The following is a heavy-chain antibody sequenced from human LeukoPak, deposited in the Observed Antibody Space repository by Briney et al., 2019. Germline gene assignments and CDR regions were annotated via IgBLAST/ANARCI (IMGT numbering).Heavy chain of an antibody. Sequence: GGSLRLSCSASGFTFKSYAMHWVRQAPGKGLEYVSSINTNGANTYYADSVKGRFTISRDNSKNTLYLQMNSLRAEDTAVYYCARHSSSWYFAFDIWGQGTMVTVSS. J-gene: IGHJ3*02. D-gene: IGHD6-13*01. CDR1: GFTFKSYA. CDR3: ARHSSSWYFAFDI. V-gene: IGHV3-64*04. CDR2: INTNGANT.